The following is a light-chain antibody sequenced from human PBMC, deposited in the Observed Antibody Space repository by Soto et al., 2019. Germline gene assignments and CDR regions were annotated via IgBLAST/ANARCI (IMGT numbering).Light chain of an antibody. Sequence: DIQMTQSPSSLSASVGERVTITCRASQSISSYFNWYQQKPGKAPNLLIYAASSLQSGVPSRFSGSGSGTDCPLTISSLQPEDFSTYYCQQSYSTPYTFGQGTKLEI. CDR3: QQSYSTPYT. V-gene: IGKV1-39*01. J-gene: IGKJ2*01. CDR2: AAS. CDR1: QSISSY.